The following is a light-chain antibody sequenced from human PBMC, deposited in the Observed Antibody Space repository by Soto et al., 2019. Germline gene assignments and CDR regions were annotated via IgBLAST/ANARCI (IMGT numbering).Light chain of an antibody. Sequence: EIVLTQSPGTLSLSPGERATLSCRASQSVSSSYLAWYQQKPGQAPRLLIYGASSRATGTPDRFSGSGSGTDFTLTISRLEPEDFAVYYCQQFVSSPYTFGQGTKVDIK. J-gene: IGKJ2*01. V-gene: IGKV3-20*01. CDR3: QQFVSSPYT. CDR2: GAS. CDR1: QSVSSSY.